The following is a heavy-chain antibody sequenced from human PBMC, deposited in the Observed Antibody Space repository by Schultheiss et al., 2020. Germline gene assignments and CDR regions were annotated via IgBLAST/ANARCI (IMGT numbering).Heavy chain of an antibody. CDR2: ISAYNGNT. J-gene: IGHJ4*02. V-gene: IGHV1-18*01. Sequence: ASVKVSCKASGYTFTSYGISWVRQAPGQGLEWMGWISAYNGNTNYAQKLQGRVTMTTDTSTSTAYMELSRLRSDDTAVYYCARGVAVAGTGNRFDYWGRGTLVTVSA. D-gene: IGHD6-19*01. CDR3: ARGVAVAGTGNRFDY. CDR1: GYTFTSYG.